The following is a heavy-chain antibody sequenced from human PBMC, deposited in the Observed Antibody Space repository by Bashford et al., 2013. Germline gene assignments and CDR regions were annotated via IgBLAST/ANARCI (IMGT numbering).Heavy chain of an antibody. J-gene: IGHJ3*01. CDR1: GYTFTGQY. D-gene: IGHD1-26*01. V-gene: IGHV1-2*02. CDR2: INPNNGAT. Sequence: ASVKVSCGTSGYTFTGQYLHWVRHTPGQGLEWMGWINPNNGATKYAQKFQGRVTMTRDTSISTAYMELSSLRSDDTAVYFCARDGPVVGVWNAFDVVGPRDSGHRLL. CDR3: ARDGPVVGVWNAFDV.